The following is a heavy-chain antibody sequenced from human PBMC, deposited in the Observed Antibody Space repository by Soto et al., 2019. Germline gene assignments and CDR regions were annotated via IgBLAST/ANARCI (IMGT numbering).Heavy chain of an antibody. CDR2: ISSDGSTT. CDR1: GYTFTSYA. D-gene: IGHD6-19*01. CDR3: ARGYSSGPDY. J-gene: IGHJ4*02. Sequence: SCEASGYTFTSYAMHWVRQAPGKGLEWVSRISSDGSTTYYADSVKGRFTISRDNAKSTLYLQLNSLRAEDTALYYCARGYSSGPDYWGQGTLVTVSS. V-gene: IGHV3-74*01.